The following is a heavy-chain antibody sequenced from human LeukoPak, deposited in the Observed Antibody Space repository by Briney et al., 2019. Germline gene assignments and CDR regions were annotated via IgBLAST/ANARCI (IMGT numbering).Heavy chain of an antibody. CDR2: IRYDGSNK. V-gene: IGHV3-30*02. D-gene: IGHD6-19*01. CDR3: AKDGSGWYGGAFDI. Sequence: GESLRLSCAASGFTFTTYWMSWVRQAPGKGLEWVAFIRYDGSNKYYADSVKGRFTISRDNSKNTLYLQMNSLRAEDTAVYYCAKDGSGWYGGAFDIWGQGTMVTVSS. J-gene: IGHJ3*02. CDR1: GFTFTTYW.